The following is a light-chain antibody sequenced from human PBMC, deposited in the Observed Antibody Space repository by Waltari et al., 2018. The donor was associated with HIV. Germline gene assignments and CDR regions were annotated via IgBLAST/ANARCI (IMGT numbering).Light chain of an antibody. J-gene: IGLJ2*01. Sequence: QSALTQPRSVSESPGQSVTISCTGTSSDVGDYNYVSWYQQHPGRAPKFIIYNVSERPSGVPDRFSGSKSGNTASLTISGLQAEYEADYYCSSYAGTSNFVLFGGGTKLTVL. V-gene: IGLV2-11*01. CDR3: SSYAGTSNFVL. CDR1: SSDVGDYNY. CDR2: NVS.